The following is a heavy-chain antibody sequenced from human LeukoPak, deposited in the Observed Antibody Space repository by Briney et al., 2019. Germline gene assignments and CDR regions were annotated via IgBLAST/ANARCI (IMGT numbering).Heavy chain of an antibody. Sequence: GGSLRLSCAASGFTFSSYWMSWVRQAPGKGLEWVANIKQDGSEKYYVDSVKGRFTISRDNAKNSLYLQMNSLRAEDTAVYYCSGGSRYYYYYMDVWGKGTTVTISS. V-gene: IGHV3-7*01. D-gene: IGHD2-15*01. CDR2: IKQDGSEK. CDR1: GFTFSSYW. CDR3: SGGSRYYYYYMDV. J-gene: IGHJ6*03.